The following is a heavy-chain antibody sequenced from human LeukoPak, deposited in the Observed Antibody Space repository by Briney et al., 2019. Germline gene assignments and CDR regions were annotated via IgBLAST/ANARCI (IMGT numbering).Heavy chain of an antibody. CDR1: GFTFSRYS. CDR2: ISSSSSTV. J-gene: IGHJ3*02. V-gene: IGHV3-48*02. D-gene: IGHD2-15*01. CDR3: ARDGTVVVAATETDAFDI. Sequence: GGSLRLSCAASGFTFSRYSMNWVRQAPGKGLEWVSYISSSSSTVYYADSLKGRFTISRDNAKNSLYLQMNSLRDEDTAVYYCARDGTVVVAATETDAFDIWGQGTMVTVSS.